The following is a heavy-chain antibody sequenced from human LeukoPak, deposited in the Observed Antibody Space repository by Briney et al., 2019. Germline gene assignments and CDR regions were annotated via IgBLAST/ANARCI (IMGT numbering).Heavy chain of an antibody. CDR3: LRDCSISTCYQRRFVP. CDR2: INHTGST. CDR1: GGSFSDYY. D-gene: IGHD2-2*01. Sequence: SETLSLTCAVYGGSFSDYYWNWVREPPGKGLEWIGEINHTGSTNYNPSLKSRVTITADTSKNQFSLKLSSVSDADTAVYYCLRDCSISTCYQRRFVPWGQGNMLTVSS. J-gene: IGHJ5*02. V-gene: IGHV4-34*01.